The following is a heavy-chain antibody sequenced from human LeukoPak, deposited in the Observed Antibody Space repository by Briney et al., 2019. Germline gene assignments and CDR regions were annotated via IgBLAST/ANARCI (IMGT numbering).Heavy chain of an antibody. Sequence: TGGSLRLSCAASGLTFSSHWMHWVRQAPGKGLEWVAVISYDGTNKYYADSVKGRFTISRDNSKNTLYLQMNSLRAEDTAVYYCAREGDYGDFDYWGQGTLVTVSS. CDR3: AREGDYGDFDY. CDR1: GLTFSSHW. J-gene: IGHJ4*02. V-gene: IGHV3-30*03. D-gene: IGHD4-17*01. CDR2: ISYDGTNK.